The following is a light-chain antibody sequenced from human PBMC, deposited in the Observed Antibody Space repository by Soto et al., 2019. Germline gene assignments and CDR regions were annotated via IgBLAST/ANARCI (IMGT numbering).Light chain of an antibody. CDR3: QQHYEWVT. Sequence: EIVMTQSPATLSVSPGETATLSCRASQSVSNKLVWYQQKPGKAPRLLIYDATTRATGIPARFSGSGSGTEFTLIISSLQYEDFAVYFCQQHYEWVTFGGGTKVEI. J-gene: IGKJ4*01. V-gene: IGKV3-15*01. CDR2: DAT. CDR1: QSVSNK.